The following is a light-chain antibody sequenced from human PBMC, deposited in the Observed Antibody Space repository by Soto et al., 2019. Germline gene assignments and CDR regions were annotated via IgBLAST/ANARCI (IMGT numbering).Light chain of an antibody. CDR1: SSNIGAGYN. CDR3: QSCDSSLSGSVV. V-gene: IGLV1-40*01. CDR2: DNS. Sequence: QSVLTQPPSVXXXPGQRVTISCTGSSSNIGAGYNVHWYQQLPGTAPKLLIFDNSNRPSGVPDRFSGSKSGTSASLAITGLQAQDEADYFCQSCDSSLSGSVVFGGGTKLTVL. J-gene: IGLJ2*01.